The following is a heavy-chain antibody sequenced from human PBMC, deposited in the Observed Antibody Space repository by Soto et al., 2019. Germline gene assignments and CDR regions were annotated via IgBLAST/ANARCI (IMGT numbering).Heavy chain of an antibody. J-gene: IGHJ5*02. D-gene: IGHD1-26*01. Sequence: VHLQQWGAGLLKPSETLSLTCAVYGESLNYFYWSWIRQAPGKGLEWIGEFYDGGTINYNPSLKRRVTILATTSSNQFSLRLTSVTAADTDIYYCARGTWADRFANWGQGNLGTVSS. CDR3: ARGTWADRFAN. CDR1: GESLNYFY. CDR2: FYDGGTI. V-gene: IGHV4-34*01.